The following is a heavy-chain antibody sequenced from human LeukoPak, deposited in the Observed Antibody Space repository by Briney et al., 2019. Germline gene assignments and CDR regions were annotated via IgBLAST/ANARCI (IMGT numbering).Heavy chain of an antibody. D-gene: IGHD3-10*01. Sequence: GGSLRLSCAASGSTYSTYAMSWVRQAPGKGLEWVSVISGSGGSTYYADSVKGRFTISRDNSKNTLYLQMNSLRAEDTAVYYCAKVLSYGSGSPYYFDYWGQGTLVTVSS. CDR1: GSTYSTYA. J-gene: IGHJ4*02. CDR3: AKVLSYGSGSPYYFDY. V-gene: IGHV3-23*01. CDR2: ISGSGGST.